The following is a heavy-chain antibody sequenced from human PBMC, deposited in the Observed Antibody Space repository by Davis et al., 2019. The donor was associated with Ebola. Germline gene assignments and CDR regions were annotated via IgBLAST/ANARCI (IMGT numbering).Heavy chain of an antibody. J-gene: IGHJ3*02. D-gene: IGHD4/OR15-4a*01. V-gene: IGHV3-66*01. CDR3: ARASGLWRGAFDI. Sequence: GESLKISCAASGFTFSSNYMSWVRQAPGKGLEWVSVIYSGGSTYYADSVKGRFTISRDNSKNTLYLQMNSLRAEDTAVYYCARASGLWRGAFDIWGQGTMVTVSS. CDR1: GFTFSSNY. CDR2: IYSGGST.